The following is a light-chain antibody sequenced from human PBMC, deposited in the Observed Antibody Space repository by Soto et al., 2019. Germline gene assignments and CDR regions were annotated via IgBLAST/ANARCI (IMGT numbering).Light chain of an antibody. CDR2: DVD. CDR3: SSYTTSGTLV. Sequence: QSSLTQPDSVSGSPVQSIPLSCTGTSGDVGNYHYVSWYQQHPGKVPKLMIYDVDNRPSGVSNRFSGSKSGNTASLTISGLQAEDEADYYCSSYTTSGTLVFGGGTTHTGL. V-gene: IGLV2-14*01. J-gene: IGLJ2*01. CDR1: SGDVGNYHY.